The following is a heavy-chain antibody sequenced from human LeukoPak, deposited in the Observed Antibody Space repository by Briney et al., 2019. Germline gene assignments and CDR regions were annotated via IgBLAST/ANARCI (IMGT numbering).Heavy chain of an antibody. CDR1: GFTFSDYY. CDR2: ISSSGITI. V-gene: IGHV3-11*04. J-gene: IGHJ3*02. Sequence: PGGSLRLSCAASGFTFSDYYMSWIRQAPGKGLEWFSYISSSGITIYYADSVKGRFTISRDNAKNSLYLQMNSLRAEDTAVYYCARDEMDGWIDAFDIWGQGTMVTVSS. D-gene: IGHD3/OR15-3a*01. CDR3: ARDEMDGWIDAFDI.